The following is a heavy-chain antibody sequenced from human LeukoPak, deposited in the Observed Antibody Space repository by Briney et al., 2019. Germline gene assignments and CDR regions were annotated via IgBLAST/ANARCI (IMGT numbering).Heavy chain of an antibody. V-gene: IGHV3-21*01. CDR1: GFTFSSYS. CDR2: ISSSSSYI. D-gene: IGHD3-9*01. CDR3: ARDIDPYYDILTGYPFDY. Sequence: GGSLRLSCAASGFTFSSYSMNWVRQAPGKGLEWVSSISSSSSYIYYADSVKGRFTIFRDNAKNSLYLQMNSLRAEDTAVYYCARDIDPYYDILTGYPFDYWGQGTLVTVSS. J-gene: IGHJ4*02.